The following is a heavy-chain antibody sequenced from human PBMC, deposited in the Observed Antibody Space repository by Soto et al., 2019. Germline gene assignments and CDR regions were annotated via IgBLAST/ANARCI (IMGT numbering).Heavy chain of an antibody. Sequence: ASVKVSCKASGYTFTSYAMHWVRQAPGQRREWMGWINAGNGNTKYSQKFQGRVTITRDTSASTAYMELSSLRSEDTAVYYCARGVSEQLVPFDYWGQGTLVTVSS. V-gene: IGHV1-3*01. CDR1: GYTFTSYA. CDR3: ARGVSEQLVPFDY. D-gene: IGHD6-6*01. J-gene: IGHJ4*02. CDR2: INAGNGNT.